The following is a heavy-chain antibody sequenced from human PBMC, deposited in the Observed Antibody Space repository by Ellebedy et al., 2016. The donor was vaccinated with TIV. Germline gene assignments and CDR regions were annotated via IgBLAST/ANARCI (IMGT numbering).Heavy chain of an antibody. CDR3: ASSDWYLVFDI. CDR2: IVVGSGNT. CDR1: GFTFTSSA. Sequence: ASVKVSCKASGFTFTSSAVQWVRQARGQRLEWIGWIVVGSGNTNYAQKLQGRVTMTTDTSTSTAYMELRSLRSDDTAVYYCASSDWYLVFDIWGQGTMVTVSS. J-gene: IGHJ3*02. D-gene: IGHD3-9*01. V-gene: IGHV1-58*01.